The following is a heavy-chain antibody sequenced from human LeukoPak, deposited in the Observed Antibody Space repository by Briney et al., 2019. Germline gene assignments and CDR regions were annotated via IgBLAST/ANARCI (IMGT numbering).Heavy chain of an antibody. J-gene: IGHJ4*02. CDR1: GYTFTGYI. V-gene: IGHV1-2*02. CDR2: INPASGGT. Sequence: ASVKVSCKASGYTFTGYIMHWVRQAPGQGLEWMGCINPASGGTNYAQIFQGRVTIIRDTSATTAYMELSSLTSEDTAVYYCARRQGRYFDYWGQGTLVTVSS. CDR3: ARRQGRYFDY.